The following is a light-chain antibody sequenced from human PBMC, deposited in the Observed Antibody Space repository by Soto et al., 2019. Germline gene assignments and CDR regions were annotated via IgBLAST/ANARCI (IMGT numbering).Light chain of an antibody. CDR2: EGS. Sequence: QSALNQPASVSGSPGQSITISCTGTSSDVGSYNLVSWYQQHPGKAPKLMIYEGSKRPSGVSNRFSGSKSGNTASLTISGLQAEDEADYHCCSYAGSSVVFGGGTKLTVL. CDR3: CSYAGSSVV. CDR1: SSDVGSYNL. V-gene: IGLV2-23*01. J-gene: IGLJ2*01.